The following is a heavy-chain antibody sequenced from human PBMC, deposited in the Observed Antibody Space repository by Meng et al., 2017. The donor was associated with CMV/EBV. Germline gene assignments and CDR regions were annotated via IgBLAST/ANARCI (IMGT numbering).Heavy chain of an antibody. Sequence: SLNLNLSYAVLRTYIRLDTYSWSDIWQPPGKGVVWIGYIYHSGSTYYNPSLKSRVTISVDRSKNQFSLKLSSVTAADTAVYYCARSYCGGDCYAFRRDQYYNYMDVWGKRPTATVS. J-gene: IGHJ6*03. V-gene: IGHV4-30-2*01. D-gene: IGHD2-21*01. CDR1: RTYIRLDTYS. CDR3: ARSYCGGDCYAFRRDQYYNYMDV. CDR2: IYHSGST.